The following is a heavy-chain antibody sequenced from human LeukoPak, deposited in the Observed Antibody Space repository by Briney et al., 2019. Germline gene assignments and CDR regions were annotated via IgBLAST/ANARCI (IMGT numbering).Heavy chain of an antibody. CDR1: GFVFSIYT. Sequence: GSLRLSCSASGFVFSIYTMYWVRQTPGKGPEYVSTISGSGNGFSIYYADSVKGRFTISRDDSKSILYLQMNGLRSEDTAVYYCVKDFGRVRGTPDSWGQGTLVTVSS. J-gene: IGHJ4*02. D-gene: IGHD3-16*01. V-gene: IGHV3-64D*06. CDR3: VKDFGRVRGTPDS. CDR2: ISGSGNGFSI.